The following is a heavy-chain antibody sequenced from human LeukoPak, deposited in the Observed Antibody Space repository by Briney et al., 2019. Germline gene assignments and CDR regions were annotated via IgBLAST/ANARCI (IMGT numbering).Heavy chain of an antibody. CDR3: ARGPGSSGWYFFLDY. CDR2: IKHDESEK. CDR1: GFSFNSDW. V-gene: IGHV3-7*01. D-gene: IGHD6-19*01. Sequence: GGSLRLSCAASGFSFNSDWMDWVRQAPGKGLEWVANIKHDESEKNYLDSVKGRLTISRDNAKNSLYLQMNSLRAEDTAVYYCARGPGSSGWYFFLDYWGQGTLVTVSS. J-gene: IGHJ4*02.